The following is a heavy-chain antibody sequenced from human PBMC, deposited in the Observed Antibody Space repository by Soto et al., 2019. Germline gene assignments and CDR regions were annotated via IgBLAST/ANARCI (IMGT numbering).Heavy chain of an antibody. CDR3: ARGRDETDLGIVGARGKYYFDY. CDR1: GGSISSGGYS. J-gene: IGHJ4*02. Sequence: QLQLQESGSGLVKPSQTLSLTCAVSGGSISSGGYSWSWIRQPPGKGLEWIGDIYHSGSTYYNPSLKSRVTISVDRSKNQFSLKVSSVTAADTAVYYGARGRDETDLGIVGARGKYYFDYWGQGTLVTVSS. D-gene: IGHD1-26*01. CDR2: IYHSGST. V-gene: IGHV4-30-2*01.